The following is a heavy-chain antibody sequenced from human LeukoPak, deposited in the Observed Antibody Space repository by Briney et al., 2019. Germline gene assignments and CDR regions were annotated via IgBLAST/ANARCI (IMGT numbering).Heavy chain of an antibody. V-gene: IGHV5-51*01. CDR3: ARHPSRYSSSPYGYFDY. CDR1: GYSFTSYW. J-gene: IGHJ4*02. Sequence: GQSLQIYCKGSGYSFTSYWIGWARQMPGKGLEWMGILYPGDSDTRYSPSFQGQVSISADKSISTAYLQWSRLKASDTAMYYCARHPSRYSSSPYGYFDYWGQGTLVTVSS. D-gene: IGHD6-19*01. CDR2: LYPGDSDT.